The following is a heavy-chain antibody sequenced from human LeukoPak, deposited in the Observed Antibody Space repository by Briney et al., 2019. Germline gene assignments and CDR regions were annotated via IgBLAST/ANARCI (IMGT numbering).Heavy chain of an antibody. D-gene: IGHD3-10*01. J-gene: IGHJ4*02. CDR2: IKEDGGEK. CDR3: ARDRYYGTDKSYSYFFDY. CDR1: GFTFGDXA. V-gene: IGHV3-7*01. Sequence: PXGSXXXXXXASGFTFGDXAXXXVRXAPGKGXXXXAXIKEDGGEKYYVDSVKGRFSISRDNAKNSLYLQMNSLRVEDTAVYYCARDRYYGTDKSYSYFFDYWGQGALVTVSS.